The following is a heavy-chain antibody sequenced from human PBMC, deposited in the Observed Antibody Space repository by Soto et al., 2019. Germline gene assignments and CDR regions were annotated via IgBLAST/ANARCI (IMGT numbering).Heavy chain of an antibody. CDR1: GFTFSSYA. Sequence: QVQLVESGGGVVQPGRSLRLSCAASGFTFSSYAMHWVRQAPGKGLEWVAIISYDGSNKYYADSVKGRFTISRDNSKNTLYPQMNSLRAEDTAVYYCARAPSIAAPNCMDVWGQGTTVTVSS. V-gene: IGHV3-30-3*01. CDR2: ISYDGSNK. D-gene: IGHD6-6*01. J-gene: IGHJ6*02. CDR3: ARAPSIAAPNCMDV.